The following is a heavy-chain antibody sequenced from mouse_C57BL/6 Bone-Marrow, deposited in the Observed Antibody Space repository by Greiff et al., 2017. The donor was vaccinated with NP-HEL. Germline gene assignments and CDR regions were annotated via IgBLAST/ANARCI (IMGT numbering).Heavy chain of an antibody. V-gene: IGHV5-17*01. J-gene: IGHJ2*01. Sequence: EVMLVESGGGLVKTGGSLQLSFSSSCFTFIYYLIHFFLHAPEKGLEWVAYISSGSSTIYYADTVKGRFTISRDNAKNTLFLQMTSLRSEDTAMYYCARDSSRYFDYWGQGTTLTVSS. D-gene: IGHD3-2*01. CDR1: CFTFIYYL. CDR2: ISSGSSTI. CDR3: ARDSSRYFDY.